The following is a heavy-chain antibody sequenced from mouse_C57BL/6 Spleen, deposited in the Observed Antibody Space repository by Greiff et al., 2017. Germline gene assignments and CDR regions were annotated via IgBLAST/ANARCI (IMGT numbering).Heavy chain of an antibody. CDR3: ARSRGLSYGNYGYFDV. CDR2: IYPRSGNT. CDR1: GYTFTSYG. J-gene: IGHJ1*03. D-gene: IGHD2-1*01. Sequence: QVQLKESGAELARPGASVKLSCKASGYTFTSYGISWVKQRTGQGLEWIGEIYPRSGNTYYNEKFKGKATLTADKSSSTAYMELRSLTSEDSAVYFCARSRGLSYGNYGYFDVWGTGTTVTVSS. V-gene: IGHV1-81*01.